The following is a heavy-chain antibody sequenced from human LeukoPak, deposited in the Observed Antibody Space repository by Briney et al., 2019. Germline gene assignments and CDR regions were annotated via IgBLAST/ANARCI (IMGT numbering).Heavy chain of an antibody. V-gene: IGHV4-34*01. D-gene: IGHD3-22*01. CDR3: ARLENMGNYYDSSGYYYRAWYYYYMDV. CDR2: INHSGST. CDR1: GGSFSGYY. Sequence: PSETLSLTCAVYGGSFSGYYWSWIRQPPGKGLEWIGEINHSGSTNYNPSLKSRVTISVDTSKNQFSLKLSSVTAADTAVYYCARLENMGNYYDSSGYYYRAWYYYYMDVWGKGTTVTVSS. J-gene: IGHJ6*03.